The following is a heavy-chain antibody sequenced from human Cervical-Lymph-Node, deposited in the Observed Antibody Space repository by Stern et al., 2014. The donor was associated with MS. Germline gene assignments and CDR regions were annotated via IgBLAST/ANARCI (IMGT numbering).Heavy chain of an antibody. D-gene: IGHD2-21*02. CDR2: INADTGNP. J-gene: IGHJ5*01. V-gene: IGHV7-4-1*02. Sequence: QVQLLQPGSEFRKPGASVKVSCKTSGYTFTENVLHWVRQAPGQGLEWMGWINADTGNPRYAQAFTGRFVFSLDTSTHTTFLQITTLKAEDTAVYYCVRGGGAVVTFWFESWGQGTLVSVSS. CDR3: VRGGGAVVTFWFES. CDR1: GYTFTENV.